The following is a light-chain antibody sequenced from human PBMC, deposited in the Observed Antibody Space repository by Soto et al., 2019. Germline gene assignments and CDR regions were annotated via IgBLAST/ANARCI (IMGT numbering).Light chain of an antibody. CDR2: DVS. Sequence: DVQLTQSPSTLSASVGDSVTITCRASQNVTTSLAWYQHKPGKAPKLLMFDVSNLESGVPSRFSGSGSGTEFTLSISSLHSDDLATYYCQQYDYSRTFGQGTRWIS. CDR1: QNVTTS. J-gene: IGKJ1*01. CDR3: QQYDYSRT. V-gene: IGKV1-5*01.